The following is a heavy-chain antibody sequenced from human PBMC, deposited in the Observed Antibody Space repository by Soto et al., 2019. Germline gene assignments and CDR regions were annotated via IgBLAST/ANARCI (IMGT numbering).Heavy chain of an antibody. V-gene: IGHV2-5*02. J-gene: IGHJ6*02. Sequence: QITLKESGPTLVKPTQTLTLTCTFSGFSLSTSGVGVGWIRQPPGKALEWLALIYWDDDKRYSPSLKSRRTLXXDXSXXQVVLTRTNRDTVDTATYYCAHAHDTAMGYDGMDVWGQGTTVTVSS. D-gene: IGHD5-18*01. CDR3: AHAHDTAMGYDGMDV. CDR2: IYWDDDK. CDR1: GFSLSTSGVG.